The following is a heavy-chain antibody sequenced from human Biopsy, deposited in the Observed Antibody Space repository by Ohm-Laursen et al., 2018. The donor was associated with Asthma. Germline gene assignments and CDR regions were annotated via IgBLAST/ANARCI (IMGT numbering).Heavy chain of an antibody. V-gene: IGHV4-39*01. D-gene: IGHD6-13*01. CDR2: IYYSGTT. J-gene: IGHJ6*02. CDR3: VRGSSSWYHGPFHYYYGLDV. CDR1: SGSGGYMRSGNYY. Sequence: SQTLSLTCSLSSGSGGYMRSGNYYWGWLRQPPGKGLEWIGSIYYSGTTYYNPSLACRVPVSADTSKNQFSLKLTSVTAADTAVYYCVRGSSSWYHGPFHYYYGLDVWGQGTTATVSS.